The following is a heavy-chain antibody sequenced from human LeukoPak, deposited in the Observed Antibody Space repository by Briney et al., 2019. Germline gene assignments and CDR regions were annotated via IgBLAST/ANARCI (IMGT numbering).Heavy chain of an antibody. CDR3: ARALMPSGYYDSSGYYTGWFDP. CDR1: GGSISSGGYY. J-gene: IGHJ5*02. Sequence: SETLSLTCTVSGGSISSGGYYWRWLRQHPGKGLEWIGYIYYSGSTYYNPSLKSPVTISVDTSKNQFSLKLSSVTAADTAVYYCARALMPSGYYDSSGYYTGWFDPWGQGTLVTVSS. V-gene: IGHV4-31*01. D-gene: IGHD3-22*01. CDR2: IYYSGST.